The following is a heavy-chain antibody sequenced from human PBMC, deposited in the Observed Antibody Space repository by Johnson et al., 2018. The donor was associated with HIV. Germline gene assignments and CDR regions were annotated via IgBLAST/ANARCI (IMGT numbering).Heavy chain of an antibody. CDR3: ARDRGSSWPYDAFDI. CDR2: IYSGGST. V-gene: IGHV3-53*01. D-gene: IGHD6-13*01. CDR1: GFTVSSNY. Sequence: VQLVESGGGLIQPGGSLRLSCAASGFTVSSNYMNWVRQAPGKGLEWVSVIYSGGSTYYADSVKGRFTISRDNSKNTLYLQMNSLRAEDTAVYYCARDRGSSWPYDAFDIWGQGTMVTVSS. J-gene: IGHJ3*02.